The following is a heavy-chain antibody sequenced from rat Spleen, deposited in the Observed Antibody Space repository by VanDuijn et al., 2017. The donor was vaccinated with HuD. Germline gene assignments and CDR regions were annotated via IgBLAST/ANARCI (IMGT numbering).Heavy chain of an antibody. CDR1: GFSFGDYA. CDR3: ARHGEYYGYSYPFEY. Sequence: EVQLVESGGGLVQPGRSLKFSCAASGFSFGDYAMAWVRQAPKKGLEWVATINYDGSSTYYRDSVKGRFTISRDNAKNALYLQMGSLTSEDTATYYRARHGEYYGYSYPFEYWGQGVMVTVSS. D-gene: IGHD1-7*01. CDR2: INYDGSST. V-gene: IGHV5-17*01. J-gene: IGHJ2*01.